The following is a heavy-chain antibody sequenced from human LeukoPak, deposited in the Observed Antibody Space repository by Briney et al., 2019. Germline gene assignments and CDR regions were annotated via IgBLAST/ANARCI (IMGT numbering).Heavy chain of an antibody. J-gene: IGHJ4*02. CDR2: FDPEDDET. D-gene: IGHD1-26*01. V-gene: IGHV1-24*01. CDR1: GYSLTDLS. CDR3: ASELIDTGSYFLVCDY. Sequence: ASVKVSCKVSGYSLTDLSIHWVRQAPGKGLEWMGGFDPEDDETFYAQKFQGRVTMTEDTPADTAYMELSSLRSDDTAVYYCASELIDTGSYFLVCDYWGQGTLVTVSS.